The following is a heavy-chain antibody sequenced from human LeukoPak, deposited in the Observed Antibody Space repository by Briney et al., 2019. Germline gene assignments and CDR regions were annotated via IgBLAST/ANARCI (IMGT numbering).Heavy chain of an antibody. J-gene: IGHJ6*04. CDR3: AELGITMIGGV. V-gene: IGHV3-48*04. CDR1: GFTFSSYG. CDR2: ISSSGSTI. Sequence: PAGSLRLSCAASGFTFSSYGMHWVRQAPGKGLEWVSYISSSGSTIYYADSVKGRFTISRDNAKNSLYLQMNSVRAVYTAVYYCAELGITMIGGVWGKGTTVTISS. D-gene: IGHD3-10*02.